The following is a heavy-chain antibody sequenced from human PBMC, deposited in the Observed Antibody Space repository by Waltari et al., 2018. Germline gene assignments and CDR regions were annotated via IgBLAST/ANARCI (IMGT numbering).Heavy chain of an antibody. V-gene: IGHV3-21*01. Sequence: EVQLVESGGGLVKPGGSMGLSCAASGCTFSSTPLMWVRQAPGKGPEWVSSITSGGNFIYYADSVKGRFTISRDNAKNSLYLQMSSLRAEDTAVYYCTRVAYCGGDCSGDYWGQGSLVTVSS. D-gene: IGHD2-21*02. CDR2: ITSGGNFI. J-gene: IGHJ4*02. CDR1: GCTFSSTP. CDR3: TRVAYCGGDCSGDY.